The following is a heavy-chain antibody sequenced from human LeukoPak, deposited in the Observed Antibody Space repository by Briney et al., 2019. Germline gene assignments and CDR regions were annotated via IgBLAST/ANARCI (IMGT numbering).Heavy chain of an antibody. CDR1: GFTFSSYG. Sequence: GGSLRLSCAASGFTFSSYGMHWVRQAPGKGLEWVSAISGSGGSTYYADSVKGRFTISRDNSKNTLYLQMNSLRAEDTAVYYCAKNSITIFGVVTELDYWGQGTLVTVSS. V-gene: IGHV3-23*01. J-gene: IGHJ4*02. D-gene: IGHD3-3*01. CDR2: ISGSGGST. CDR3: AKNSITIFGVVTELDY.